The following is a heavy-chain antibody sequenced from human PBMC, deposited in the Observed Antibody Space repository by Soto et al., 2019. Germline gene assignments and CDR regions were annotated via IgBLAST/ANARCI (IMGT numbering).Heavy chain of an antibody. CDR1: GFTLSDYY. D-gene: IGHD3-22*01. CDR3: ARGRRCIGYSNNRGYFDC. CDR2: ISSSGSTI. V-gene: IGHV3-11*01. J-gene: IGHJ4*02. Sequence: PGGSLRLSCAASGFTLSDYYMSWIRQAPGKGLEWVSYISSSGSTIYYADSVKGRFTISRGNAKNSLYLQMNSLRAEDTAVYYCARGRRCIGYSNNRGYFDCWCQAILVNVS.